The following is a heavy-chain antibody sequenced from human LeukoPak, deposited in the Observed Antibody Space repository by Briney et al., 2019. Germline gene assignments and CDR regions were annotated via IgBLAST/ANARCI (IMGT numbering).Heavy chain of an antibody. Sequence: NPGGSLRLSCAASGFTFSDYYMTWIRQPPGKGLEWTSYISSSGSTLDYTDSVKGRFTTSRDNANNSVSLQMNSLRAEDTAVYYCARSEKNYDFWTGEDYWGQGTLVTVSS. D-gene: IGHD3-3*01. CDR2: ISSSGSTL. J-gene: IGHJ4*02. CDR3: ARSEKNYDFWTGEDY. V-gene: IGHV3-11*04. CDR1: GFTFSDYY.